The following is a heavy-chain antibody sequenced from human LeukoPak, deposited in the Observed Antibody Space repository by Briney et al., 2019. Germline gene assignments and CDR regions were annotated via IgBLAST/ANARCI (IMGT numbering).Heavy chain of an antibody. D-gene: IGHD2-15*01. CDR3: ARRPEDCSGNSCYTAPDY. V-gene: IGHV3-38-3*01. CDR2: ISGGST. CDR1: GFTVSSNE. J-gene: IGHJ4*02. Sequence: PGGSLRLSCAASGFTVSSNEMSWVRQAPGKGLEWVSSISGGSTYYADSRKGRFTTSRDNSKNTLYLQMNSLRPEDTAVYYCARRPEDCSGNSCYTAPDYWGQGTLVTVSS.